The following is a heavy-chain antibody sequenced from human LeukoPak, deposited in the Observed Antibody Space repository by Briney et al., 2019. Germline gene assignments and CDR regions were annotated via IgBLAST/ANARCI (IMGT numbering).Heavy chain of an antibody. CDR2: IYTSGST. Sequence: SETLSLTCTVSGGSISSGSYYWSWIRQPAGKGLEWIGRIYTSGSTNYNPSLKSRVTISVDTSKNQFSLKLSSVTAADTAVYYCAGVGDYALKDWGQGTLVTVSS. V-gene: IGHV4-61*02. J-gene: IGHJ4*02. CDR3: AGVGDYALKD. CDR1: GGSISSGSYY. D-gene: IGHD3-16*01.